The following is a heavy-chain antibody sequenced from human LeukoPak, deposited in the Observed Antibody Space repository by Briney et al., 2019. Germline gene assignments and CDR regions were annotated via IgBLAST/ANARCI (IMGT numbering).Heavy chain of an antibody. CDR3: AKNADYDYVWGSYRGNWFDP. D-gene: IGHD3-16*02. CDR1: GFTFSSYW. J-gene: IGHJ5*02. CDR2: INQDGSEK. Sequence: GGSLRLSCAASGFTFSSYWMSWVRQAPGKGLEWVANINQDGSEKYYVDSVKGRFTISRDNAKNSLYLQMNSLRAEDTAVYYCAKNADYDYVWGSYRGNWFDPWGQGTLVTVSS. V-gene: IGHV3-7*01.